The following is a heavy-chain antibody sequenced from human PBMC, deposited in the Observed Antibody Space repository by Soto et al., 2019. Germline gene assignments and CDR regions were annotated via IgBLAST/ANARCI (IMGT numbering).Heavy chain of an antibody. CDR1: GGSVNSGAYH. D-gene: IGHD3-3*01. J-gene: IGHJ6*02. CDR2: IYYNGDT. Sequence: QVQLQESGPGLVKPSQTLSLTCTVSGGSVNSGAYHWNWIRQHPGKGLDWIGYIYYNGDTSYNSSLRSRSNISIDTSKNQFSLTLTSVAAADTAVYFCARASAGRFLGVYYGVDVWGPGTMVTVSS. CDR3: ARASAGRFLGVYYGVDV. V-gene: IGHV4-31*03.